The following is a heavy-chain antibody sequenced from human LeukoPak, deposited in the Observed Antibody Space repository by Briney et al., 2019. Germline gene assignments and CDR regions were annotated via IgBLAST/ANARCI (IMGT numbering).Heavy chain of an antibody. CDR3: ARGISARDSHSWFDP. Sequence: PSETLSLTCSVSGDFFTSGPHYWAWIPPPAGKGLEYIVSIYSSGKTYYNPSLQTRVTISADRSKKQFSLKVFSLTAADTAVYYCARGISARDSHSWFDPWGQGTLVTVSS. J-gene: IGHJ5*02. D-gene: IGHD6-6*01. CDR2: IYSSGKT. CDR1: GDFFTSGPHY. V-gene: IGHV4-39*07.